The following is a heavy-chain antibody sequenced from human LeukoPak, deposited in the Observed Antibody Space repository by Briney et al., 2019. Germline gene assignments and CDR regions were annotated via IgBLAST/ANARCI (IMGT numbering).Heavy chain of an antibody. CDR2: IYYSGTT. V-gene: IGHV4-39*01. CDR3: ARLRLRRVGATRMGNWFDP. D-gene: IGHD1-26*01. J-gene: IGHJ5*02. CDR1: GGSISSSSYY. Sequence: SETLSLTCTVSGGSISSSSYYWGWIRQPPGKGLEWIGSIYYSGTTYYNPSLKSRVTISVGTSKNQFSQRLSSVTAADTAVYYRARLRLRRVGATRMGNWFDPWGQGTLVTVSS.